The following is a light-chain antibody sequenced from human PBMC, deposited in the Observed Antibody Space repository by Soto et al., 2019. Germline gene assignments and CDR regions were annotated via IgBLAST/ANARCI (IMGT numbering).Light chain of an antibody. CDR2: NNN. Sequence: QPVLTQPPSASGTPGQRVTISCSGSSSNIGSNTVNWYQQLPGTAPKLLIYNNNQRPSGVPDRFSGSKSGTSASLAISGLQSEDEADYYCAAWDDSLNGLVFGTGTKFTVL. J-gene: IGLJ1*01. CDR3: AAWDDSLNGLV. V-gene: IGLV1-44*01. CDR1: SSNIGSNT.